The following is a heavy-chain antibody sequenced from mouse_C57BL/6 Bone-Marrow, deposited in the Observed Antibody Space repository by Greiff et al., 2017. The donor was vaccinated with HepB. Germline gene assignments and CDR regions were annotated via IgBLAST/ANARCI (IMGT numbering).Heavy chain of an antibody. CDR2: ISSGGSYT. V-gene: IGHV5-6*01. D-gene: IGHD1-1*01. CDR1: GFTFSSYG. Sequence: EVMLVESGGDLVKPGGSLKLSCAASGFTFSSYGMSWVRQTPDKRLEWVATISSGGSYTYYPDSVKGRFTISRDNAKNTLYLQMSSLKSEDTAMYYCATRTTVVAGNAMDYWGQGTSVTVSS. J-gene: IGHJ4*01. CDR3: ATRTTVVAGNAMDY.